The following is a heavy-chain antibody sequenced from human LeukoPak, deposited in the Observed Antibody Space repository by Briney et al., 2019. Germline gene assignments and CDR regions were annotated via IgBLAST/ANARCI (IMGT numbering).Heavy chain of an antibody. Sequence: SETLSLTCAVYGGSFSGYYWSWLRNPPGQGLEWIGEINHSGSTNSNPSLNSRVTISVDTSKKQSSLPLSPVSDADTAVYYCAGRLRDCDYVWGSYRYHWFDPWGQGTLVTVSS. CDR1: GGSFSGYY. D-gene: IGHD3-16*02. CDR2: INHSGST. J-gene: IGHJ5*02. CDR3: AGRLRDCDYVWGSYRYHWFDP. V-gene: IGHV4-34*01.